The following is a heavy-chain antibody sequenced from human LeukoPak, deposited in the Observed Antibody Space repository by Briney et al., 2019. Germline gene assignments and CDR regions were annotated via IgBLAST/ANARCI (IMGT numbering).Heavy chain of an antibody. CDR2: INHSGST. CDR3: ARDRAYYDFWSGYRAFDY. CDR1: GGSFSGYY. D-gene: IGHD3-3*01. Sequence: PSETLSLTCAVYGGSFSGYYWSWIRQPPGKGLEWIGEINHSGSTNYNPPLKSRVTISVDTSKNQFSLKLSSVTAADTAVYYCARDRAYYDFWSGYRAFDYWGQGTLVTVSS. V-gene: IGHV4-34*01. J-gene: IGHJ4*02.